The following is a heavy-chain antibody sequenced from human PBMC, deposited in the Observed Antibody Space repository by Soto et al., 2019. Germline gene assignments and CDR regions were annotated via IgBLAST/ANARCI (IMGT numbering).Heavy chain of an antibody. V-gene: IGHV3-64*02. CDR1: GFTFSSYN. Sequence: EVQLVESGEGLVQPGGSLRPSCAASGFTFSSYNIHWIRQAPGKGLEFVSAISRSGDRTYYADSVKGRFTITRDNSKNTVWLQMGSLRAEDMAVYYCARARCSSGQCYYFDYWGRGALVSVSS. CDR3: ARARCSSGQCYYFDY. D-gene: IGHD2-15*01. CDR2: ISRSGDRT. J-gene: IGHJ4*02.